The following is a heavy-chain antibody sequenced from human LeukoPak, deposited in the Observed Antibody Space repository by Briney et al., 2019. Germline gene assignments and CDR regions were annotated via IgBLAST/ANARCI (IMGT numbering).Heavy chain of an antibody. CDR1: GYTFTSYA. CDR2: INAGNGNT. CDR3: ARAGPSPNYYDSSGYPLDY. D-gene: IGHD3-22*01. Sequence: ASVKVSCKASGYTFTSYAMHWVRQAPGQRLEWMGWINAGNGNTKYSQEFQGRVTITRDTSASTAYMELRSLRSDDTAVYYCARAGPSPNYYDSSGYPLDYWGQGTLVTVSS. J-gene: IGHJ4*02. V-gene: IGHV1-3*01.